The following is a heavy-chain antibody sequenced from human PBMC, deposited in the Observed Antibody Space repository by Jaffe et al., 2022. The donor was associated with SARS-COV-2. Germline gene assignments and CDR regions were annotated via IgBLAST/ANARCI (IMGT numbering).Heavy chain of an antibody. J-gene: IGHJ4*02. D-gene: IGHD4-17*01. V-gene: IGHV3-15*01. CDR2: ITTTTERETT. CDR1: GFTFSDAW. Sequence: EVQVVDSGGGLVQPGGSLRLSCAASGFTFSDAWMSWVRQAPGKGLEWVGHITTTTERETTAYGGPVEGRFTISRDDSKNMVYLQMNSLRTEDTAIYYCITDRSTTAIIKLSYWGQGTLVTVSS. CDR3: ITDRSTTAIIKLSY.